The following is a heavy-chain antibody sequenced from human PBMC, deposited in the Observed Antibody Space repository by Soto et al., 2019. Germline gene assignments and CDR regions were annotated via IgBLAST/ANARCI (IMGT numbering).Heavy chain of an antibody. V-gene: IGHV1-58*01. Sequence: SVKVSCKASGFTFTSSAVQWVRQARGQRLEWIGWIVVGSGNTNYAQKFQERVTITRDMSTSTAYMELSSLRSEDTAVYYCAAVAYCGGDCYSNAFDIWGQGTMVTVSS. J-gene: IGHJ3*02. CDR1: GFTFTSSA. D-gene: IGHD2-21*02. CDR3: AAVAYCGGDCYSNAFDI. CDR2: IVVGSGNT.